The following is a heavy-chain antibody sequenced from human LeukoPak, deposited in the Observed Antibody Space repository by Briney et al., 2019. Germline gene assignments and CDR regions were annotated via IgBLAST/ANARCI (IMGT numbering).Heavy chain of an antibody. V-gene: IGHV1-69*06. Sequence: GASVKVSCKASGGTFSNYAITWVRQAPGQGLEWMGGIIPIFGTANYAQQFQGRVTLTADKSTSTAYMELSSLTSEDTAVYYCARGAVVVAGDAFDIWGQGTMVTVSS. CDR2: IIPIFGTA. CDR1: GGTFSNYA. CDR3: ARGAVVVAGDAFDI. J-gene: IGHJ3*02. D-gene: IGHD2-15*01.